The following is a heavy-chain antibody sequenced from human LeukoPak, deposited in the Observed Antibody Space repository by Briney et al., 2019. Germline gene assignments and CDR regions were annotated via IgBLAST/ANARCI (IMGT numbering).Heavy chain of an antibody. CDR3: AGGSGSYYRYYYYGMDV. Sequence: GGSLRLSCAASGFTFSSYAMHWVRQAPGKGLEWVAVISYDGSNKYYADSVKGRFTISRDNSKDTLYLKMNSLRAEDTAVYYCAGGSGSYYRYYYYGMDVWGKGTTVTVSS. J-gene: IGHJ6*04. V-gene: IGHV3-30*04. D-gene: IGHD3-10*01. CDR2: ISYDGSNK. CDR1: GFTFSSYA.